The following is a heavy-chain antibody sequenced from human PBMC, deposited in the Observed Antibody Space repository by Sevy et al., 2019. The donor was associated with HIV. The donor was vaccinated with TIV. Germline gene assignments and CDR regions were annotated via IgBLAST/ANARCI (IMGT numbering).Heavy chain of an antibody. J-gene: IGHJ4*02. V-gene: IGHV1-2*02. CDR2: INPNSGGT. CDR1: GFSFTAYF. D-gene: IGHD2-15*01. CDR3: ARDRFIFGSGPPDS. Sequence: ASVKVSCEASGFSFTAYFIHWVRQAPGQGLEWMGWINPNSGGTYYAQKFQGRVTMTSDASISAAYMELTSLTSDDTAVYYCARDRFIFGSGPPDSWGQGTLVTVSS.